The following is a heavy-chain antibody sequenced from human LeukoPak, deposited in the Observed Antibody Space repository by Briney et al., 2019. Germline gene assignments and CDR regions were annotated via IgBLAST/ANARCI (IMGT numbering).Heavy chain of an antibody. CDR1: GFTFSSYG. J-gene: IGHJ6*03. Sequence: PGRTLRLSCAASGFTFSSYGMSWVRQAPGKGLEWVSGISGSGGSTYHADSVKGRFTLSRDNSKNTLYLQMNSLRAEDTALYYCAKDTWQFAPDYYYYMDVWGKGTTVTVSS. V-gene: IGHV3-23*01. D-gene: IGHD2-21*01. CDR3: AKDTWQFAPDYYYYMDV. CDR2: ISGSGGST.